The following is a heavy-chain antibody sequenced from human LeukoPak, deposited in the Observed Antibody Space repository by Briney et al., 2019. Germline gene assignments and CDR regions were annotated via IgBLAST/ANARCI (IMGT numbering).Heavy chain of an antibody. CDR3: ARVQDYGGQSRPMD. V-gene: IGHV1-69*04. D-gene: IGHD4-23*01. CDR2: IIPILGIA. CDR1: GGTFSSYA. Sequence: SVKVSCKTSGGTFSSYAISWVRQAPGQGLEWMGRIIPILGIANYAQKFQGRVTITADKSTSTAYMELSSLRSEDTAVYYCARVQDYGGQSRPMDWGQGTLVTVSS. J-gene: IGHJ4*02.